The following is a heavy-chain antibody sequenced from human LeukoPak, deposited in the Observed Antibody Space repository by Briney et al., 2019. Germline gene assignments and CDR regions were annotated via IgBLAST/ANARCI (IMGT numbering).Heavy chain of an antibody. CDR3: ARLSYDFWSGYKSMPNWFDP. CDR1: GYSFTSYW. D-gene: IGHD3-3*01. CDR2: IYPGDSDT. V-gene: IGHV5-51*01. J-gene: IGHJ5*02. Sequence: GESLKISSKGCGYSFTSYWIGWERQMPGKGLEWMGIIYPGDSDTRYIPSFQGQVTISADKSISTAYLQWSSLKASDTAMYYCARLSYDFWSGYKSMPNWFDPCGQGTLVTGSS.